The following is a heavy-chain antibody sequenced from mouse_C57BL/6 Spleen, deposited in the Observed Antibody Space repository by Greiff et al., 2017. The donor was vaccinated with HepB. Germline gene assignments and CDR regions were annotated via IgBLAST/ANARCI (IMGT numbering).Heavy chain of an antibody. CDR2: ISSGGSYT. V-gene: IGHV5-6*01. CDR3: ARHTKDYDPYYFDY. J-gene: IGHJ2*01. Sequence: EVMLVESGGDLVKPGGSLKLSCAASGFTFSSYGMSWVRQTPDKRLEWVATISSGGSYTYYPDSVKGRFTISRDNAKNTLYLQMSSLKSEDTAMYYCARHTKDYDPYYFDYWGQGTTLTVSS. CDR1: GFTFSSYG. D-gene: IGHD2-4*01.